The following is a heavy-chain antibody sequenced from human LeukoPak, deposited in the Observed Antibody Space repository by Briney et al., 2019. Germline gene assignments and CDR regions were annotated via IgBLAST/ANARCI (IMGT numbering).Heavy chain of an antibody. CDR1: GDSVSSNSAA. V-gene: IGHV6-1*01. J-gene: IGHJ4*02. CDR2: TYYRSKWYN. CDR3: ARGHSGSYYEGYYFDY. D-gene: IGHD1-26*01. Sequence: SQTLSLTCAISGDSVSSNSAAWNWIRQSPSRGLEWLGRTYYRSKWYNDYAVSVKSRITINPDTSKNQFSLQLNSVTPEDTAVYYCARGHSGSYYEGYYFDYWGQGTLVTVAS.